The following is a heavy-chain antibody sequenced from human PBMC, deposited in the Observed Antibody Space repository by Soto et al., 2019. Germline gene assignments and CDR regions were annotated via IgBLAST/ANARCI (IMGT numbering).Heavy chain of an antibody. Sequence: QVQLQQWGAGLLKPSETLSLTCAVYGGSFSGYYWSWIRQPPGKGLEWMGEINHSGSTNYNPSLKSRVTISVDTSKNQFSLKLSSVTAADTAVYYCARGLGYCSGGSCRNAFDIWGQGTMVTVSS. V-gene: IGHV4-34*01. CDR2: INHSGST. J-gene: IGHJ3*02. D-gene: IGHD2-15*01. CDR1: GGSFSGYY. CDR3: ARGLGYCSGGSCRNAFDI.